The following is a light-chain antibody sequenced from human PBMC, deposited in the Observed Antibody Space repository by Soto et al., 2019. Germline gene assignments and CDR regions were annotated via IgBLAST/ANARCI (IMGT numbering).Light chain of an antibody. CDR2: LGS. CDR1: QSLLHSNGYNY. Sequence: DIVMTQSPLSLPVTPGEPASISCRSSQSLLHSNGYNYLDWYLQKPGQSPQVLIYLGSNRASGVPDRFSGGGSGTDFTLKISRVEAEDVGVYYCMQPLQTPWTFGQGTKVEIK. V-gene: IGKV2-28*01. CDR3: MQPLQTPWT. J-gene: IGKJ1*01.